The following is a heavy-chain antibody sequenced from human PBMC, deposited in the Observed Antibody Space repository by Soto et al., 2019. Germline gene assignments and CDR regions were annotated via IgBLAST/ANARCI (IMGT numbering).Heavy chain of an antibody. Sequence: ESLKISCAACGFTFSDYGLSWVRQAPGKGLEWVSAISGSGSTFYADSVKGRLTISRDNSKNTLFLQMNSLRAQDTAVYYCAKDYLRWAQHWGQGTLVTVSS. CDR3: AKDYLRWAQH. V-gene: IGHV3-23*01. CDR2: ISGSGST. CDR1: GFTFSDYG. D-gene: IGHD1-26*01. J-gene: IGHJ1*01.